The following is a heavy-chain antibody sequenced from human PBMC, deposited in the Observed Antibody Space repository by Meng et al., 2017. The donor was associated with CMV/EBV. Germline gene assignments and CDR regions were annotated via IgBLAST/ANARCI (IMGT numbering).Heavy chain of an antibody. CDR1: GGSINSYY. D-gene: IGHD3-3*01. CDR2: IYHSGCT. Sequence: SETLSLTCTVSGGSINSYYWSWIRQPTGKGLEWMGYIYHSGCTNYTPSRKRRVTISVDTSKNQFSLKLSSVTAADTAVYYCARGTEDYDFWLDYWGQGTLVTVSS. V-gene: IGHV4-59*01. J-gene: IGHJ4*02. CDR3: ARGTEDYDFWLDY.